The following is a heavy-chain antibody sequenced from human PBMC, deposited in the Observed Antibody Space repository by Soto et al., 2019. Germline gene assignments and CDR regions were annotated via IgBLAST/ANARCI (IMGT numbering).Heavy chain of an antibody. V-gene: IGHV1-69*13. CDR2: IIPIFGTA. Sequence: SVKVSCKASGGTFSSYAISWVRQAPGQGLEWMGGIIPIFGTANYAQKFQGRVTITADESTSTAYMERSSLRSEDTAVYYCAGATSSGYYYNFDYWGQGTLVTVSS. CDR3: AGATSSGYYYNFDY. CDR1: GGTFSSYA. D-gene: IGHD3-22*01. J-gene: IGHJ4*02.